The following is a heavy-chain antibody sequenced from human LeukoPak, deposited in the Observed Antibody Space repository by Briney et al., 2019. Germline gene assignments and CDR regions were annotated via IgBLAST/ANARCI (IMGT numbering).Heavy chain of an antibody. CDR3: AKGVARLGDYYYYYYMDV. D-gene: IGHD5-12*01. CDR2: ISWDGGST. J-gene: IGHJ6*03. CDR1: GFTFDDYT. V-gene: IGHV3-43*01. Sequence: PGGSLRLSCAASGFTFDDYTMHWVRQAPGKGLEWVSLISWDGGSTYYADSVKGRFTISRDNSKNSLYLQMNSLRTEGTALYYCAKGVARLGDYYYYYYMDVWGKGTTVTISS.